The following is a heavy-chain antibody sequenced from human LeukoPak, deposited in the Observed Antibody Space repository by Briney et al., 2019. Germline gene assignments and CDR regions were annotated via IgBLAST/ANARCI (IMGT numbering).Heavy chain of an antibody. CDR1: GGSISSNY. J-gene: IGHJ4*02. CDR2: IYYRGSP. CDR3: ARAPGKMATSSLFDF. V-gene: IGHV4-59*01. D-gene: IGHD5-24*01. Sequence: SETLSLTCTVSGGSISSNYWSWLRQPPGKGLEWIGSIYYRGSPNYNPSLKSRVTISVDASKNQISLILSSVTAADTAVYYCARAPGKMATSSLFDFWGQGTLVTVSS.